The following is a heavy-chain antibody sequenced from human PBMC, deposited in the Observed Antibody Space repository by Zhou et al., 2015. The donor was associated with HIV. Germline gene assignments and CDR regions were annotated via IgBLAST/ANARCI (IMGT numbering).Heavy chain of an antibody. CDR1: GGTFSSYA. Sequence: QVQLVQSGAEVKKPGSSVKVSCKASGGTFSSYAISWVRQAPGQGLEWMGGIIPIFGTANYAQKFQGRVTITADESTSTAYMELSSLRSEDTAVYYCARGEEGCSSTSCYYFDYWGQGTLVTVSS. J-gene: IGHJ4*02. V-gene: IGHV1-69*01. CDR3: ARGEEGCSSTSCYYFDY. CDR2: IIPIFGTA. D-gene: IGHD2-2*01.